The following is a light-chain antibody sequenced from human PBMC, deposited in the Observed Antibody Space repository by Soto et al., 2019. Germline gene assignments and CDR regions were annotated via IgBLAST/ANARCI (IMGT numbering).Light chain of an antibody. J-gene: IGKJ4*01. CDR1: QTIDKY. Sequence: DIPLTQSPSSLSASLVERVTIXCRASQTIDKYLNWYQEKPGKAPKLLIYTTSTLQSEVPSRFSGSGSETDFTLTISSLQPEDFATYYCQQSYSIPLTFGGGTKVDIK. CDR2: TTS. CDR3: QQSYSIPLT. V-gene: IGKV1-39*01.